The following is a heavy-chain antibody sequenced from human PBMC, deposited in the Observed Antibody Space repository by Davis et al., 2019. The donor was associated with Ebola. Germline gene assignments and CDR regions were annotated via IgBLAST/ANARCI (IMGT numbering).Heavy chain of an antibody. CDR1: GFTFSDYY. Sequence: PGGSLRLSCEVSGFTFSDYYMSWIRQAPGKGLEWIAYIGPSGNSFYCADSVKGRFTISRDNAKNSLYLQMNSLRAEDTAFYYCAKLYFLGDYFDYWGQGILVTVSS. J-gene: IGHJ4*02. CDR3: AKLYFLGDYFDY. V-gene: IGHV3-11*01. D-gene: IGHD1-26*01. CDR2: IGPSGNSF.